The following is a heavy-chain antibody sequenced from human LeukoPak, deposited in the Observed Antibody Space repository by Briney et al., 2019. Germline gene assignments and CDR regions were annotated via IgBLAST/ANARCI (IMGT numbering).Heavy chain of an antibody. CDR1: GGSISSYY. D-gene: IGHD6-13*01. CDR2: IYYSGST. Sequence: SETLSLTCTVSGGSISSYYWSWIRQPPGKGLEWIGYIYYSGSTNYNPSLKSRVTISVDTSKNQFSLKLSSLTAADTAVYYCARGRSRWATDGDAFDIWGQGTMVTVSS. CDR3: ARGRSRWATDGDAFDI. J-gene: IGHJ3*02. V-gene: IGHV4-59*12.